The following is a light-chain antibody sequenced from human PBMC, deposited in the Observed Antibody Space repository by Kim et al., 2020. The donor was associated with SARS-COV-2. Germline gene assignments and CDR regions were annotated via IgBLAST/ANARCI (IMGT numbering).Light chain of an antibody. CDR3: QKYNNAPWT. CDR1: QGVSNY. J-gene: IGKJ1*01. V-gene: IGKV1-27*01. Sequence: DIQMTQSPSSLSASVGDRVTITCRASQGVSNYLAWYQERPGKVPKLLIYAASTLQSGVPYRFSGSGSGTDFTLTISSLQPEDVATYYCQKYNNAPWTFGQGTKVDIK. CDR2: AAS.